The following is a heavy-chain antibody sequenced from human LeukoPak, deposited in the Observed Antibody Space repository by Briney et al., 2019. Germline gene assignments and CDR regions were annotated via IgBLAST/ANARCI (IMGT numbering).Heavy chain of an antibody. CDR2: ISAYNGNT. CDR1: GYTFTSYG. CDR3: ARDGPLSVAAAGILYFDY. D-gene: IGHD6-13*01. Sequence: ASVKVSCKASGYTFTSYGISWVRQAPGQGLEWMGWISAYNGNTNYAQKLQGRVTMTTDTSTSTAYMELRSLRSDDTAVYYCARDGPLSVAAAGILYFDYWGQGTLVTVSS. J-gene: IGHJ4*02. V-gene: IGHV1-18*01.